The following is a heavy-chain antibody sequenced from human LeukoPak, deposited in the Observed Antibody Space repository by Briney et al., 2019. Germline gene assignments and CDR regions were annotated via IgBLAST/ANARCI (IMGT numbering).Heavy chain of an antibody. CDR1: GFTFRSYS. J-gene: IGHJ4*02. V-gene: IGHV3-21*01. CDR3: AREVDSSSWYPGPSADY. D-gene: IGHD6-13*01. Sequence: GGSLRLSCAASGFTFRSYSMNWVRQAPGKGLEWVSSISSSSSYIYYADSVKGRFTISRDNAKNSLYLQMNSLRAEDTAVYYCAREVDSSSWYPGPSADYWGQGTLVTVSS. CDR2: ISSSSSYI.